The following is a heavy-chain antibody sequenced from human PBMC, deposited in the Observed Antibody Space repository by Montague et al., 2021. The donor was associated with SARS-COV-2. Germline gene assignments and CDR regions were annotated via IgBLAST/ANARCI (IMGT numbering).Heavy chain of an antibody. D-gene: IGHD5-12*01. CDR1: GFSISSGFY. J-gene: IGHJ4*02. CDR2: VYHSGYT. Sequence: SETLSLTCSVSGFSISSGFYWAWIRQSPGKGPEWIGTVYHSGYTHYNPSLKGRVTVSIDTSKNQFSLTVTSVTAADTAVYFCARRGYTGYDYFDYWGQGTLVTGSS. CDR3: ARRGYTGYDYFDY. V-gene: IGHV4-38-2*01.